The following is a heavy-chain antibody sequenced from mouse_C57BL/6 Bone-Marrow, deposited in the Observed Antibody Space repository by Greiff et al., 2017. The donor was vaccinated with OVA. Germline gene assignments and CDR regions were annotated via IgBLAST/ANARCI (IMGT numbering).Heavy chain of an antibody. V-gene: IGHV1-82*01. D-gene: IGHD1-1*01. CDR1: GYAFSSSW. Sequence: QVQLKESGPELVKPGASVKISCKASGYAFSSSWMNWVKQRPGKGLEWIGRIYPGDGDTNYNGKFKGKATLTADKSSSTAYMQLSSLTSEDSAVYFCVRLPVYGSSSGFAYWGQGTLVTVSA. CDR3: VRLPVYGSSSGFAY. CDR2: IYPGDGDT. J-gene: IGHJ3*01.